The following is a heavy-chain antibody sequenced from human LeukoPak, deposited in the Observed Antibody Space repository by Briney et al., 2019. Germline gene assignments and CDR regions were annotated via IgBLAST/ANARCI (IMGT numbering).Heavy chain of an antibody. D-gene: IGHD3-22*01. J-gene: IGHJ4*02. CDR3: AKEITIIVVSASDY. CDR2: IRNGGSNK. Sequence: GGSLRLSCAASGFIFSNYGMHWVRQAPGKGLEWVAFIRNGGSNKYYADSVKGRFTISRDNSKNTLYLQMNRLRAEDTAVYYCAKEITIIVVSASDYWGQGTLVTVSS. V-gene: IGHV3-30*02. CDR1: GFIFSNYG.